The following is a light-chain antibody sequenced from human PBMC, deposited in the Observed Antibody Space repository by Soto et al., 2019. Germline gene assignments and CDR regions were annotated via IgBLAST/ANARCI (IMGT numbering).Light chain of an antibody. V-gene: IGKV2-28*01. CDR2: LGS. CDR1: QSLLHSNGYNY. CDR3: MQATHWLWT. J-gene: IGKJ1*01. Sequence: DIVMTQSPLSLPVTPGEPASISCRSSQSLLHSNGYNYLDWYLQKPGQSPQLLIYLGSNRSSGVPDRFSGSGSGTDFTLKISRVEAEDVGVYYCMQATHWLWTFGQGTKVDIK.